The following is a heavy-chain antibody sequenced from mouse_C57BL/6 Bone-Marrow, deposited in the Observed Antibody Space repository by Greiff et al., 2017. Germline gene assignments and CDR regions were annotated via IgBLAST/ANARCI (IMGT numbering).Heavy chain of an antibody. D-gene: IGHD2-2*01. CDR3: ARGHGYAFAY. J-gene: IGHJ3*01. Sequence: QVQLQQSGPELVKPGASVKISCKASGYAFSSSWMNWVKQRPGKGLEWIGRIYPGDGDTNYNGKFKGKATLTADKSSSTAYMQLSSLTSEYSAFYFCARGHGYAFAYWGQGTLVTVSA. V-gene: IGHV1-82*01. CDR2: IYPGDGDT. CDR1: GYAFSSSW.